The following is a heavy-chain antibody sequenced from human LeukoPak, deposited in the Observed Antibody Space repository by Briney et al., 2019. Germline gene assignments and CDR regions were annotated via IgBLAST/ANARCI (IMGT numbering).Heavy chain of an antibody. D-gene: IGHD6-13*01. CDR2: IYTSGST. CDR3: ATDHLAVAGYNWFDP. J-gene: IGHJ5*02. Sequence: PSETLSLTCTVSGGSISSYYWSWIRQPAGKGLEWIGRIYTSGSTNYNPSLKSRVTMSVDTSKNQFSLKLSSVTAADTAVYYCATDHLAVAGYNWFDPWGQGILVTVSS. V-gene: IGHV4-4*07. CDR1: GGSISSYY.